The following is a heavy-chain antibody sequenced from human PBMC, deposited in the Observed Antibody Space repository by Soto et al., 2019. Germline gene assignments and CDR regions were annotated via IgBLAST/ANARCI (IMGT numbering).Heavy chain of an antibody. Sequence: QLQLQESGPGLVKPSETLSLTCTVSGGSISSSSYYWGWISQPPGKGLEWIGSIYYSGSTYYNPSLKSRVTISVDTSKNQFSLKLSSVTAADTAVYYCARHRTYQLLAYYFDYWGQGTLVTVSS. V-gene: IGHV4-39*01. J-gene: IGHJ4*02. D-gene: IGHD2-2*01. CDR2: IYYSGST. CDR1: GGSISSSSYY. CDR3: ARHRTYQLLAYYFDY.